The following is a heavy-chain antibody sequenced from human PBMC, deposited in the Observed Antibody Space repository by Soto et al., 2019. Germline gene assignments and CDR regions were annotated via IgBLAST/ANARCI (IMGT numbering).Heavy chain of an antibody. D-gene: IGHD1-20*01. V-gene: IGHV3-11*06. CDR2: ISETGSHT. CDR1: GFTFTDYH. J-gene: IGHJ4*02. CDR3: ATSLRATSTITF. Sequence: PGGSLRLSCEASGFTFTDYHMSWIRQAPGKGLEWVALISETGSHTAYAESVKGRFTISRDNARPSVFLQMTSLRSDDTAVYFCATSLRATSTITFWGQGTPVTVS.